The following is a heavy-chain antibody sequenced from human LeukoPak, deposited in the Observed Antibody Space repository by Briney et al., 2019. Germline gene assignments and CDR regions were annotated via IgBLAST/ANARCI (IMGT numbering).Heavy chain of an antibody. CDR1: GGSFSGYY. CDR2: INHSGST. Sequence: SETLSLTCAVYGGSFSGYYWSWIRQPPGKGLEWIGEINHSGSTNYNPSLKSRVTMSVDTSKNQFSLKLSSVTAADTAVYYCARDRTGYCSSTSCYRRPRGWFDPWGQGTLVTVSS. J-gene: IGHJ5*02. CDR3: ARDRTGYCSSTSCYRRPRGWFDP. D-gene: IGHD2-2*01. V-gene: IGHV4-34*01.